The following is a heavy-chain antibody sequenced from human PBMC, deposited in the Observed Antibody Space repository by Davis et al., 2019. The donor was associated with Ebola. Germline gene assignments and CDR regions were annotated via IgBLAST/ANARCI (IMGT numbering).Heavy chain of an antibody. V-gene: IGHV3-30*03. CDR1: GLTFSHFG. J-gene: IGHJ6*02. Sequence: PGGSLRLSCAASGLTFSHFGMHWVRQAPGKGLEWVAVISNNDGYTKYYADSVKGRFTISRDNSYSMVYLQMNSLRPEDTAVYYCARGGGEWELNPYYYYAMDVWGQGTTVTVSS. CDR2: ISNNDGYTK. D-gene: IGHD1-26*01. CDR3: ARGGGEWELNPYYYYAMDV.